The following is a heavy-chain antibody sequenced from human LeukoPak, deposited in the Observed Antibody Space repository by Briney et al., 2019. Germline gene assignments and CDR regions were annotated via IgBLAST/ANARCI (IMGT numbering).Heavy chain of an antibody. CDR3: ARTPLGDCSSTSCYSVY. CDR1: GGTFSSYA. Sequence: SVTVSCKASGGTFSSYAISWVRQAPGQGLEWMGRIIPILGIANYAQKFQGRVTITADKSTSTAYMELSSLRSEDTAVYYCARTPLGDCSSTSCYSVYWGQGTLVTVSS. J-gene: IGHJ4*02. D-gene: IGHD2-2*01. V-gene: IGHV1-69*04. CDR2: IIPILGIA.